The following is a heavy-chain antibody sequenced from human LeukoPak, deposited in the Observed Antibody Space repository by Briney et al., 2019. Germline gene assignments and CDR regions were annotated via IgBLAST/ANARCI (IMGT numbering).Heavy chain of an antibody. D-gene: IGHD3-9*01. V-gene: IGHV1-69*04. CDR3: ARDRYDISTGYTPISDY. J-gene: IGHJ4*02. Sequence: SVKVSCKASGGTFSSYAISWVRQAPGQGLEWMGRIIPILGIANYARKFQGRVTITADKSTSTAYMELSSLRSEDTAVYYCARDRYDISTGYTPISDYWGQGTLVTVSS. CDR1: GGTFSSYA. CDR2: IIPILGIA.